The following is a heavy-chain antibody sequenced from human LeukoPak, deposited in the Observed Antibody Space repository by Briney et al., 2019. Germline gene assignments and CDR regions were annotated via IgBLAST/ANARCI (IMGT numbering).Heavy chain of an antibody. CDR3: AILNYGDSDY. CDR2: IYYSGST. J-gene: IGHJ4*02. Sequence: SETLSLTCTVSGGSISSYYWSWIRQPPGKRLEWIGYIYYSGSTNYNPSLKSRVTISVDTSKNQFSLKLSSVTAADTAVYYCAILNYGDSDYWGQGTLVTVSS. CDR1: GGSISSYY. V-gene: IGHV4-59*01. D-gene: IGHD4-17*01.